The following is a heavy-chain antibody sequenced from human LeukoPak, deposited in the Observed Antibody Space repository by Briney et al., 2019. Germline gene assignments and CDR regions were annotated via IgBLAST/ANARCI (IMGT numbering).Heavy chain of an antibody. J-gene: IGHJ6*02. D-gene: IGHD6-13*01. CDR3: AKDSSSSNYYYGLDV. Sequence: GGSLRLSCAASGFPFSSYGMHWVRQAPGKGLEWVSFISYDGANKYADSVKGRFTISRDNSKNTLYLQMNSLRGDDTGMYFCAKDSSSSNYYYGLDVWGQGTPVTVSS. CDR1: GFPFSSYG. V-gene: IGHV3-30*02. CDR2: ISYDGAN.